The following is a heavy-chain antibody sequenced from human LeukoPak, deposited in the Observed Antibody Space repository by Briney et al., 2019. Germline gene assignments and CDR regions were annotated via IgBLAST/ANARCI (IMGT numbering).Heavy chain of an antibody. CDR3: ARSTTIFGVLIPSGWFDP. CDR1: GYIFSGYY. J-gene: IGHJ5*02. Sequence: ASVKVSCKASGYIFSGYYMHWVRQAPGQGLEWMGWINPKSGGTNDAQQFQGRVTMTRDTSISTAYMELSRLRSDDTAVYYCARSTTIFGVLIPSGWFDPWGQGTLVTVSS. CDR2: INPKSGGT. V-gene: IGHV1-2*02. D-gene: IGHD3-3*01.